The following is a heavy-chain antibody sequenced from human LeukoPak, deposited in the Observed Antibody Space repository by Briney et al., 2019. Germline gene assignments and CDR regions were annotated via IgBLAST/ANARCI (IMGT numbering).Heavy chain of an antibody. Sequence: GGSLRLSCAASGFSFSSYWMSWVRQAPGKGLEWVGNIKQDGGEKHYVDSVKGRFTISRDNAKNSLYLQMNSLRAEDTAVYYCAKFNWVEDYFDYWGQGTLVTVSS. V-gene: IGHV3-7*01. CDR1: GFSFSSYW. CDR2: IKQDGGEK. CDR3: AKFNWVEDYFDY. J-gene: IGHJ4*02. D-gene: IGHD7-27*01.